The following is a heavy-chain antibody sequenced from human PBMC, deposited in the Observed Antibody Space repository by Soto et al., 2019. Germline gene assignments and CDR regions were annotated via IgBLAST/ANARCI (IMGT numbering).Heavy chain of an antibody. J-gene: IGHJ4*02. D-gene: IGHD3-9*01. CDR1: GFSLSTSGVG. CDR3: SHKGPEDWPLDY. CDR2: IYWDDSK. V-gene: IGHV2-5*02. Sequence: QITLKESGPTLVRPTQTLTLTCAFSGFSLSTSGVGVGWIRQPPGKALEWLAVIYWDDSKHYSPSPRSRLTSTTDTTNNQVVLTMTNMDPMDTGTYYCSHKGPEDWPLDYWGQGTLVTVSS.